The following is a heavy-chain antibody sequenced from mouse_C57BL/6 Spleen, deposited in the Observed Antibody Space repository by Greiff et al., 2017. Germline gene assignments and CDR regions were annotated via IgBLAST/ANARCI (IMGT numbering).Heavy chain of an antibody. J-gene: IGHJ4*01. CDR1: GFTFSDYY. CDR2: ISNGGGST. D-gene: IGHD3-2*02. Sequence: EVQLVESGGGLVQPGGSLKLSCAASGFTFSDYYMYWVRQTPEKRLEWVAYISNGGGSTYYPDTVKGRFTISRDNAKNTLYLQMSRLKSEDTAMYYCARPRSSGYGAMDYWGQGTSVTVSS. V-gene: IGHV5-12*01. CDR3: ARPRSSGYGAMDY.